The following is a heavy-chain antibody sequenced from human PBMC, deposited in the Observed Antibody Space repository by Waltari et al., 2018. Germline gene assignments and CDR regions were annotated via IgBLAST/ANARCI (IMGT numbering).Heavy chain of an antibody. Sequence: QVQLVESGGGVVQPGGSVRLSGAASGVTFRSYGMHRVRQAQGKGLEWVAFIEYNGNNKYYSDSAKGRFTISRDSSKNTLYLQMNSLRVEDTALYYCAKVETSVTTYDGFDVWGQGTMVTVSS. CDR3: AKVETSVTTYDGFDV. CDR1: GVTFRSYG. CDR2: IEYNGNNK. D-gene: IGHD4-17*01. V-gene: IGHV3-30*02. J-gene: IGHJ3*01.